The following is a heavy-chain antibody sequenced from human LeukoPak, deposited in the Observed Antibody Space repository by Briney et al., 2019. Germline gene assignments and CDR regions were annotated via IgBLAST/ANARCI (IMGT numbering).Heavy chain of an antibody. CDR3: AKDEDFWSGYSDY. CDR2: ISGSGGST. J-gene: IGHJ4*02. CDR1: GFTFSSYA. Sequence: GGSLRLSYAAAGFTFSSYAMSWVRQAPGKGLEWVSAISGSGGSTYYADSVKGRFTISRDNSKNTLYLQMNSLRAEDTDVYYCAKDEDFWSGYSDYWGQGTLVTVSS. D-gene: IGHD3-3*01. V-gene: IGHV3-23*01.